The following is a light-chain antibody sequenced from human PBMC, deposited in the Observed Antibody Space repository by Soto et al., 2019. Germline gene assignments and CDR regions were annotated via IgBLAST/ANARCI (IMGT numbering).Light chain of an antibody. J-gene: IGKJ4*01. Sequence: DIQLNQSPSSLSASAGDRVTITCRATQNIRSSLNWYQQKPGKDPKLLLYAASSLQSGVPSRFSGSGSGTDFTFSISSLQPEDIATYYCQQYDNLPLTFGGGTKVDI. CDR2: AAS. CDR1: QNIRSS. CDR3: QQYDNLPLT. V-gene: IGKV1-33*01.